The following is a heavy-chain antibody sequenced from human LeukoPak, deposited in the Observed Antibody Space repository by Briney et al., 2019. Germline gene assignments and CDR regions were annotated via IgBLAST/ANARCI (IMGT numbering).Heavy chain of an antibody. D-gene: IGHD3-10*01. V-gene: IGHV3-33*01. J-gene: IGHJ5*02. Sequence: GGSLRLSCAASGFSFSNHGMHWVRQAPGKRLEWVAVIWDDGNNKRYANSVNGRFTISRDNSENTLYLQMNSLTAEDTAMYYCARDSYQDYYGRFDPWGQGTLVIVSS. CDR2: IWDDGNNK. CDR1: GFSFSNHG. CDR3: ARDSYQDYYGRFDP.